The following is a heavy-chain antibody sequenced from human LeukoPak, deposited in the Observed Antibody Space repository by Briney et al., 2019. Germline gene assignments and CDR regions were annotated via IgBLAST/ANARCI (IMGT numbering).Heavy chain of an antibody. Sequence: ASVKVSCKASGYIFTNYAINWVRQAPGQGLEWMGWINTNTGNPTYAQGFTGRFVFSLDTSVSTAYLQISSLKAEDTAVYYCAFGYCSSTSCFWFDPWGQGTLVTVSS. V-gene: IGHV7-4-1*02. CDR1: GYIFTNYA. D-gene: IGHD2-2*01. J-gene: IGHJ5*02. CDR3: AFGYCSSTSCFWFDP. CDR2: INTNTGNP.